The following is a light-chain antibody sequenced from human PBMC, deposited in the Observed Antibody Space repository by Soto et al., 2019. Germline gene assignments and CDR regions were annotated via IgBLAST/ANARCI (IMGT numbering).Light chain of an antibody. J-gene: IGKJ1*01. CDR1: QSISSW. CDR2: DAS. CDR3: QQYNSYSAWT. Sequence: DIQMTQSPSTLSASVGDRGTSPFRASQSISSWLAWYQQKPGKAPKLLIYDASSLESGVPSRFSGSGSGTEFTLTISSLQPDDFATYYCQQYNSYSAWTFGQGTKVDI. V-gene: IGKV1-5*01.